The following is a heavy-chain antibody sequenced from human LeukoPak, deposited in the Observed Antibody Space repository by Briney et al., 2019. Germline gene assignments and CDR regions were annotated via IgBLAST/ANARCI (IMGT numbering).Heavy chain of an antibody. J-gene: IGHJ4*02. CDR1: GFAFSSYW. Sequence: GGSLRLSCAASGFAFSSYWMSWVRQAPGKGLEWVANIKQDGSEKYYVDSVKGRFTISRDNAKNSLYLQMNSLRAEDTAVYYCAKYIYALPDMVRGGYFDYWGQGTLVTVSS. D-gene: IGHD3-10*01. CDR2: IKQDGSEK. V-gene: IGHV3-7*03. CDR3: AKYIYALPDMVRGGYFDY.